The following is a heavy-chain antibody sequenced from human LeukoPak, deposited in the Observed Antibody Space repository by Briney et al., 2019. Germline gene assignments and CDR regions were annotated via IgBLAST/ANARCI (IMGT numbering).Heavy chain of an antibody. CDR3: ARPAREGYDAFDI. Sequence: PSETLSLTCTVSGGSISSGGYYWSWIRQHPGKGLERIGYIYYSGSTYYNPSLKSRVTISVDTSKNQFSLKLSSVTAADTAVYYCARPAREGYDAFDIWGQGTMVTVSS. D-gene: IGHD1-26*01. J-gene: IGHJ3*02. CDR2: IYYSGST. CDR1: GGSISSGGYY. V-gene: IGHV4-31*03.